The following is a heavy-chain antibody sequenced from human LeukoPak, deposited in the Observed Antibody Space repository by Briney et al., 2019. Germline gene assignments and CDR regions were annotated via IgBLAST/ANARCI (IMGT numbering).Heavy chain of an antibody. CDR1: GYTFTSYG. J-gene: IGHJ4*02. CDR3: ATIIAVAGSDY. V-gene: IGHV1-18*01. Sequence: ASVKVSCKASGYTFTSYGISWVRQAPGQGLEWMGWISAYNGNTNYAQKLQGRVTMTTDTSTSTAYMELRSLGSDDTAVYYCATIIAVAGSDYWGQGTLVTVSS. CDR2: ISAYNGNT. D-gene: IGHD6-19*01.